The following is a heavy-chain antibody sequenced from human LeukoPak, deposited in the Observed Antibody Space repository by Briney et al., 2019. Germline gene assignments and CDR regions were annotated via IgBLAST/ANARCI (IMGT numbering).Heavy chain of an antibody. CDR3: ARDLRGVILDSFDY. CDR1: GFTFSSYS. J-gene: IGHJ4*02. CDR2: ISSSSSTI. D-gene: IGHD3-10*01. Sequence: GGSLRLSCAASGFTFSSYSMNWVRQAPGKGLEWVSYISSSSSTIYYADSVKGRFTISRDNAKNSLYLQMNSLRAEDTAVYYCARDLRGVILDSFDYWGQGTLVTVSS. V-gene: IGHV3-48*04.